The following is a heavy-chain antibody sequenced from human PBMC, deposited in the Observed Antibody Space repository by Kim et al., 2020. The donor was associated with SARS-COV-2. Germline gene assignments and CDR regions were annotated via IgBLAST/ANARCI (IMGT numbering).Heavy chain of an antibody. V-gene: IGHV3-21*01. CDR1: GFTFSSYS. CDR3: ARHHLGYSGYEATDY. CDR2: ISSSSSYI. Sequence: GGSLRLSCAASGFTFSSYSMNWVRQAPGKGLEWVSSISSSSSYIYYADSVKGRFTISRDNAKNSLYLQMNSLRAEDTAVYYCARHHLGYSGYEATDYWGQGTLVTVAS. D-gene: IGHD5-12*01. J-gene: IGHJ4*02.